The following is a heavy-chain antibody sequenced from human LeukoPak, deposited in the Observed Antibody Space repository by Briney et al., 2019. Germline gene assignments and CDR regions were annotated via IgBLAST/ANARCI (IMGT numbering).Heavy chain of an antibody. J-gene: IGHJ4*02. D-gene: IGHD3-22*01. CDR1: GGSISSSSYY. V-gene: IGHV4-39*01. CDR2: IYYSGST. CDR3: ARHSTDYYDSSGYYLDY. Sequence: SETLSLTCTVSGGSISSSSYYWGWIRQPPGKGLEWIGSIYYSGSTYYNPSLKSRVTISVDTSKNQFSLKLSSVTAADTAVHYCARHSTDYYDSSGYYLDYWGQGTLVTVSS.